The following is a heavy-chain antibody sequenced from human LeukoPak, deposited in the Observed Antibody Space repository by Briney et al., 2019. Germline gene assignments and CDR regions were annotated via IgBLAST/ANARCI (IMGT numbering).Heavy chain of an antibody. D-gene: IGHD1-26*01. Sequence: GRSLRLSCAASGFTFSSYGMHWVRQAPGKGPEWVAVIWYDGSNKYYADSVKGRFTISRDNSKNTLYLQMNSLRAEDTAVYYCARDMGSGSPGPLDYWGQGTLVTVSS. CDR3: ARDMGSGSPGPLDY. J-gene: IGHJ4*02. V-gene: IGHV3-33*01. CDR1: GFTFSSYG. CDR2: IWYDGSNK.